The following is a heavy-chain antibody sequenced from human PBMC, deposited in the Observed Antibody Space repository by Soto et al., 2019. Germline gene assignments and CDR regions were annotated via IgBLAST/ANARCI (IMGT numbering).Heavy chain of an antibody. D-gene: IGHD2-2*01. V-gene: IGHV3-23*01. CDR3: AREDNYCSSTSCYDYYYYMDV. CDR2: ISGSGGST. CDR1: GFTFSSYA. Sequence: PGGSLRLSCAASGFTFSSYAMSWVRQAPGKGLEWVSAISGSGGSTYYADSVKGRFTISRDNSKNTLYLQMNSLRAEDTAVYYCAREDNYCSSTSCYDYYYYMDVWGKGTTVTVSS. J-gene: IGHJ6*03.